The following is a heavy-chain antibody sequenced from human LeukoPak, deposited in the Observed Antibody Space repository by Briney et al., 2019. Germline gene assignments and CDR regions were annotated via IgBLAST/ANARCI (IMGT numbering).Heavy chain of an antibody. CDR1: GFTSSRYA. CDR3: VKDSSSGSYFDY. V-gene: IGHV3-64D*06. Sequence: PGGSLRLSCSASGFTSSRYAMHWVRQAPGKGLEYVSAISSNGRSTYYADSVKGRFTISRDNSRNTLHLQMSSLRVEDTAVYYCVKDSSSGSYFDYWGQGTLVTVSS. D-gene: IGHD3-10*01. CDR2: ISSNGRST. J-gene: IGHJ4*02.